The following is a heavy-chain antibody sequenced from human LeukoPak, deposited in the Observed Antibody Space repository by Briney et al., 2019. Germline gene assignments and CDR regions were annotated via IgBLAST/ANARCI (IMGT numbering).Heavy chain of an antibody. Sequence: GGSLRLSCAASEFSVGSNYMTWVRQAPGKGLEWVSLIYSGGSTYYADSVKGRFTISRDNAKNSLYLQMNSLRAEDTAVYYCARDNVDTAMGLDYWGQGTLVTVSS. CDR2: IYSGGST. CDR1: EFSVGSNY. J-gene: IGHJ4*02. V-gene: IGHV3-66*01. CDR3: ARDNVDTAMGLDY. D-gene: IGHD5-18*01.